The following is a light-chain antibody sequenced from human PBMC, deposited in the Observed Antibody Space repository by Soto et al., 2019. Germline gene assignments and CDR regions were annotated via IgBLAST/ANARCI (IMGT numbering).Light chain of an antibody. CDR3: QQYNSYSIT. V-gene: IGKV1-5*03. CDR1: QSISSW. J-gene: IGKJ5*01. CDR2: KAS. Sequence: DIQMTQSPSTLSASVGDRVTITCRASQSISSWLAWYQQKPGKAPKLLIYKASSLESGVTSRFSGSGSGTEFTLTISSLQPDDFATYYCQQYNSYSITFGQGTRLEIK.